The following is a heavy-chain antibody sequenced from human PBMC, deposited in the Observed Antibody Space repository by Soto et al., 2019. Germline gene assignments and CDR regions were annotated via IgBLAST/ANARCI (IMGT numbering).Heavy chain of an antibody. Sequence: PSETLSLTCTVSGGSISSYYWSWIRQPPGKGLEWIGYIYYSGSTNYNPSLKSRVTISVDTSKNQFSLKLSSVTAADTAVYFCARDGSARHYDFWSCYYTSSRYYYYGMDVWGQGTMVTVSS. CDR2: IYYSGST. CDR3: ARDGSARHYDFWSCYYTSSRYYYYGMDV. V-gene: IGHV4-59*01. J-gene: IGHJ6*02. CDR1: GGSISSYY. D-gene: IGHD3-3*01.